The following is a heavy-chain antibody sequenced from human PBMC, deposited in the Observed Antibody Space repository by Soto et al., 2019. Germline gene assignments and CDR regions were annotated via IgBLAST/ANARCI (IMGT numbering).Heavy chain of an antibody. CDR2: INPSGGYT. Sequence: ASVKVSCKASGHTFTSYYMHWVRQAPGQGLEWMGIINPSGGYTSYAQKFQGRVTMTRDTSISTAYMELSRLRSDDTAVYYCASRWYYDSSGYLDDAFDIWGQGTMVTVAS. D-gene: IGHD3-22*01. V-gene: IGHV1-46*01. CDR1: GHTFTSYY. J-gene: IGHJ3*02. CDR3: ASRWYYDSSGYLDDAFDI.